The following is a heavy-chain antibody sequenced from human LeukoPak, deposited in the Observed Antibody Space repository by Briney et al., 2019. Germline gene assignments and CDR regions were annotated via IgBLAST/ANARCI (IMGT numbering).Heavy chain of an antibody. CDR2: TYYRSKWSN. CDR1: GDSVSSNVAA. V-gene: IGHV6-1*01. J-gene: IGHJ4*02. CDR3: ARGQSSTSDFRFDY. D-gene: IGHD6-6*01. Sequence: SQTLSLTFAISGDSVSSNVAAWNWIRQSPSRGLEWLGRTYYRSKWSNDYAVSVKSRITINPDTSKNQFSLHLNSVTPEDTAVYYCARGQSSTSDFRFDYWGQGTLVTVSS.